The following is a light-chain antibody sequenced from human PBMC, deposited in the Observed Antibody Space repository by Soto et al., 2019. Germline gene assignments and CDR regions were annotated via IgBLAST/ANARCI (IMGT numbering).Light chain of an antibody. CDR3: SSYTSSSIVV. CDR1: SSDVGGYKY. V-gene: IGLV2-14*01. J-gene: IGLJ2*01. CDR2: EVS. Sequence: QSVLTQPASVSGSPGQSITISCTGTSSDVGGYKYVSWHQQHPGKAPKLMIYEVSNRPSGVSNRLSGSKSGNTASLTISGLQAEDEADYYCSSYTSSSIVVFGGGTKVTVL.